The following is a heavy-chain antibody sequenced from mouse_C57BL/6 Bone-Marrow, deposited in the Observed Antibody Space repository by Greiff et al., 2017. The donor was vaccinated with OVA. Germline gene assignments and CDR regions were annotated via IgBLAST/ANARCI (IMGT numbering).Heavy chain of an antibody. V-gene: IGHV1-7*01. CDR3: ARCLCWYFDV. J-gene: IGHJ1*03. CDR1: GYTFTSYW. Sequence: QVQLQQSGADLAKPGASVKLSCKASGYTFTSYWMHWVKQRPGQGLEWIGYINPSSGYTKYNQKFKDKATLTADKSSSTAYMQLSSLTSEDSAVYYCARCLCWYFDVWGTGTTVTVSS. CDR2: INPSSGYT. D-gene: IGHD2-3*01.